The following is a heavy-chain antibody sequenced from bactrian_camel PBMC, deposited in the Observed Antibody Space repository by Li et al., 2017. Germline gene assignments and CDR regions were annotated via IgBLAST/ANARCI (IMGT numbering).Heavy chain of an antibody. CDR2: TIATDGST. CDR3: AAKWRGGGYCRTLVGTDFGY. V-gene: IGHV3S63*01. CDR1: GFTIENDD. J-gene: IGHJ6*01. D-gene: IGHD2*01. Sequence: VQLVESGGGSVQAGGSLNLSCTVTGFTIENDDMGWYRKAPGKGLEGVATIATDGSTTYADSVKGRFTISRDNARNTVYLQMNSLKPEDTAMYYCAAKWRGGGYCRTLVGTDFGYWGQGTQVTVS.